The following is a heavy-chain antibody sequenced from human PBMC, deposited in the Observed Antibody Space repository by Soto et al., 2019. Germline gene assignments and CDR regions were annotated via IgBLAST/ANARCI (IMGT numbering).Heavy chain of an antibody. CDR2: IIPMFATP. D-gene: IGHD2-15*01. J-gene: IGHJ6*02. Sequence: QDHLVQSGAAVKKPASSVKISCRSTGGTFSTYAFSWVRQAPGQGLEWMGGIIPMFATPIYAQKYQGRVTITADDSTSEAYMEVTSLRSNDTAVYFCARGEYDVVVMAGTSRGYQPAYHGMDVWGQGTSVTVSS. V-gene: IGHV1-69*12. CDR1: GGTFSTYA. CDR3: ARGEYDVVVMAGTSRGYQPAYHGMDV.